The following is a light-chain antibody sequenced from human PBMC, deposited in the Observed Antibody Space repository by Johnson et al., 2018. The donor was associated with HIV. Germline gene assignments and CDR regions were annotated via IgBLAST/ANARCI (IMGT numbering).Light chain of an antibody. Sequence: QSVLTQPPSVSAAPGQKVTISCSGSSSNIGNHYVSWYQQFPGTAPKLLIYDNNKRPSGIPDRFSGSKSGTSATLGITGLQTGDEADYYCGTWDSSLSAYVFGTGTKVTVL. CDR1: SSNIGNHY. J-gene: IGLJ1*01. CDR3: GTWDSSLSAYV. V-gene: IGLV1-51*01. CDR2: DNN.